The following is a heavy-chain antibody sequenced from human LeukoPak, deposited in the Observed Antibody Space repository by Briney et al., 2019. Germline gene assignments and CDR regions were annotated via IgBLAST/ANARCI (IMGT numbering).Heavy chain of an antibody. D-gene: IGHD3-16*01. CDR1: GYTFTTFF. CDR3: ARDNEGGFDY. CDR2: ISPLGGGGST. Sequence: AASVKVSCKASGYTFTTFFIHWVRQAPGQGLEWMAMISPLGGGGSTSYAQKFQGRVTMTRDMSTSTVVMEVNNLRSEDTAIYYCARDNEGGFDYWGQGTLVTVSS. J-gene: IGHJ4*02. V-gene: IGHV1-46*01.